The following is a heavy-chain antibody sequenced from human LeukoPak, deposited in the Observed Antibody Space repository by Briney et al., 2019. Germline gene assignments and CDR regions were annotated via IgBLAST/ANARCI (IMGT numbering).Heavy chain of an antibody. CDR2: ISSSSSYM. J-gene: IGHJ4*02. CDR1: GFAFSRYR. Sequence: GGSLRLSCAASGFAFSRYRMNWVRQAPGKGLEWVSSISSSSSYMYYSASVEGRLTISRDNAKNSLYLQMNSLRAEDTAVYYCASGYHYFDYWGQGTLVTLSS. CDR3: ASGYHYFDY. D-gene: IGHD3-16*02. V-gene: IGHV3-21*01.